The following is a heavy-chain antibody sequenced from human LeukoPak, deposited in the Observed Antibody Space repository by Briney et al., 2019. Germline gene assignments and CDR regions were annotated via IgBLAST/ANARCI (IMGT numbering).Heavy chain of an antibody. V-gene: IGHV4-30-4*08. Sequence: PSETLSLTCTVSGGSISSGDYYWSWIRQPPGKGLEWIGYIYYNGSTYYNPSLKSRVTISVDTSKNQFSLKLSSVTAADTAVYYCARHFGSLSMVRGEYYMDVWGKGTTVTVSS. CDR3: ARHFGSLSMVRGEYYMDV. D-gene: IGHD3-10*01. CDR1: GGSISSGDYY. CDR2: IYYNGST. J-gene: IGHJ6*03.